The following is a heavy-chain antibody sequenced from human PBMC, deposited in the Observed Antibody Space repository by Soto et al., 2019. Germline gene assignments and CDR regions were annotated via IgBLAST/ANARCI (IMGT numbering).Heavy chain of an antibody. CDR2: IRSKAYGGTT. D-gene: IGHD3-22*01. CDR1: GFTFGDYA. J-gene: IGHJ3*02. CDR3: TRGPWVYDSSGYRAFDI. Sequence: PGGSLRLSCTASGFTFGDYAMSRFRQAPGKGLEWVGFIRSKAYGGTTEYAASVKGRFTISRDDSKSIAYLQMNSLKTEDTAVYYCTRGPWVYDSSGYRAFDIWGQGTMVTVSS. V-gene: IGHV3-49*03.